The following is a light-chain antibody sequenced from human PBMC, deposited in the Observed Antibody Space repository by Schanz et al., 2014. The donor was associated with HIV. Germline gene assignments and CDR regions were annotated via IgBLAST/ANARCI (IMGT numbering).Light chain of an antibody. CDR1: SGSIASAY. J-gene: IGLJ3*02. V-gene: IGLV6-57*04. Sequence: NFMLTQPHSVSESPGKTVIISCTRSSGSIASAYVQWYQQRPGSAPTTLIYENDQRHSGVTDRFSGSIDSSSNSAYLTISGLETDDEADYFCHSSDAADPGVFGGGTKLTVL. CDR2: END. CDR3: HSSDAADPGV.